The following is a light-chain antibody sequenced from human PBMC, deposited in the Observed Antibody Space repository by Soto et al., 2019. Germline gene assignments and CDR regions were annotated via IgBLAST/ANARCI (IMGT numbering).Light chain of an antibody. V-gene: IGKV3-15*01. J-gene: IGKJ3*01. CDR2: GAS. Sequence: EKVMTQSPATLSASPGESATLSCRASQSVNRNLAWYQQKPGQTPRLLIYGASTRAAGVPVRFSGSGSGTDFNLTISSLQSEDFAIYYCHQYNIWPPEVTFGPGTKVDIK. CDR3: HQYNIWPPEVT. CDR1: QSVNRN.